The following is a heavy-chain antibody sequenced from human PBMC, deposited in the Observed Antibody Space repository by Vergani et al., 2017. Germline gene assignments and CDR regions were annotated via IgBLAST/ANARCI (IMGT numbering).Heavy chain of an antibody. D-gene: IGHD6-19*01. CDR3: ILGGLTSGWYYFDH. CDR2: IYPGDSDT. J-gene: IGHJ4*02. Sequence: EVQLVQSGAEVKKPGESLKISCQGSGYTFINYWIGWVRQKPGEGLEAMGIIYPGDSDTRVSPSFEGQVTISVDKSIRTAYLHWSSLKASDTAIYYCILGGLTSGWYYFDHWGQGTLVTVSS. CDR1: GYTFINYW. V-gene: IGHV5-51*01.